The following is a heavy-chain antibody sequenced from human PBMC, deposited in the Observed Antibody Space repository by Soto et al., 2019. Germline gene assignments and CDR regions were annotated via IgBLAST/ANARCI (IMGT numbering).Heavy chain of an antibody. CDR1: GLNFNDYA. J-gene: IGHJ4*02. D-gene: IGHD3-3*01. Sequence: PVGSLRISCSASGLNFNDYAMHWVRQAAGKGLKYVSSISSNGVSTYYADSVKGRFTISRDNSKNTLYLQMNSLRVEDTAVYYCVKDRFVNYWGQGALVTVSS. CDR2: ISSNGVST. CDR3: VKDRFVNY. V-gene: IGHV3-64D*06.